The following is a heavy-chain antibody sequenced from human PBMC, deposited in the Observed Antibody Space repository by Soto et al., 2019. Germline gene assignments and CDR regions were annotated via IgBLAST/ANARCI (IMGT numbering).Heavy chain of an antibody. CDR3: VSWVSAHFDY. V-gene: IGHV3-23*01. D-gene: IGHD3-16*01. CDR1: RYTFKSHG. J-gene: IGHJ4*02. CDR2: IDSTGANT. Sequence: SVGSLRLSCVVSRYTFKSHGLSWVRQAPGKGLEWVSTIDSTGANTHYADSVRGRFTISRDNSRNTLHLQMHDLRADDTALYYCVSWVSAHFDYWGQGTLVTVSS.